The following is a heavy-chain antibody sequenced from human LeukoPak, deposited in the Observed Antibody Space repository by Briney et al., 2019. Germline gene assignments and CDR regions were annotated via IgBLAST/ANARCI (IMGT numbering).Heavy chain of an antibody. CDR3: ARDRCSSTNCYAAT. V-gene: IGHV3-21*01. CDR1: GFTFSSYS. J-gene: IGHJ5*02. CDR2: ISSSSSYI. D-gene: IGHD2-2*01. Sequence: GGSLRLSCAASGFTFSSYSMNWVRQAPGKGLEWVSSISSSSSYIYYADSVKGRFTISRDNAKNSLYLQMNSLRAEDTAVYYCARDRCSSTNCYAATWGQGTLVTVSS.